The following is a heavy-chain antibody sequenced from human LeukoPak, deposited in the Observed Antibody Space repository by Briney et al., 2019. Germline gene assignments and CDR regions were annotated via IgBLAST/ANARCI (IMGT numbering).Heavy chain of an antibody. Sequence: SVRVSCKESGDTFTRYGISWVRQAPGERLERVGWISAYNGNTNYAQNLQGRVTMTTHTSTSTAYMELRSLRSDDTAVYYCARERYSSSHFDYWGQGTLVTVSS. CDR2: ISAYNGNT. V-gene: IGHV1-18*01. CDR1: GDTFTRYG. CDR3: ARERYSSSHFDY. J-gene: IGHJ4*02. D-gene: IGHD6-6*01.